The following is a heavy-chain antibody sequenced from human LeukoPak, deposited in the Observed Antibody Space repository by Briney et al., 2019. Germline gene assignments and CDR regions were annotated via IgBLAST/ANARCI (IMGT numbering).Heavy chain of an antibody. D-gene: IGHD3-22*01. CDR2: INHSGST. Sequence: SETLSLTCAVYGGSFSGYYWSWIRQPPGKGLEWIGEINHSGSTNYNPSLKSRVTISVDTSKNQFSLKLSPVTAADTAVYYCARNPKYRVVITTWPPYYYFDYWGQGTLVTVSS. V-gene: IGHV4-34*01. J-gene: IGHJ4*02. CDR3: ARNPKYRVVITTWPPYYYFDY. CDR1: GGSFSGYY.